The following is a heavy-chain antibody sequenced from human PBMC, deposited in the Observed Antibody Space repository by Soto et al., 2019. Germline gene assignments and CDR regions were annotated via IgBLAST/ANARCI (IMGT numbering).Heavy chain of an antibody. Sequence: SETLSLTCTVSGGSISSYYWSWIRQPPGKGLEWIAYIYYSGSTNHNPSLKSRVTISIDTSKNQFSLKLSSVTAADTAVYYCARHGGFGELYNWFDPWGQGTLVTVS. CDR1: GGSISSYY. J-gene: IGHJ5*02. V-gene: IGHV4-59*08. CDR3: ARHGGFGELYNWFDP. D-gene: IGHD3-10*01. CDR2: IYYSGST.